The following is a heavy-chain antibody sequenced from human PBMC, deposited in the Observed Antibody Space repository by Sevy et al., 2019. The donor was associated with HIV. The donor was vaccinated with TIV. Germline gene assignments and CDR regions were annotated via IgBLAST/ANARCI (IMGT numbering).Heavy chain of an antibody. Sequence: SETLSLTCTVSGGSVSSGSYYWSWIRQPPGKGLEWIGYIYYSGSTNYYPSLKSRVTISVDTSKNQFSLKLSSVTAADTAVYYCARDRGDIVVVPAAIGGFDPWGQGTLVTVSS. V-gene: IGHV4-61*01. D-gene: IGHD2-2*02. CDR1: GGSVSSGSYY. CDR3: ARDRGDIVVVPAAIGGFDP. J-gene: IGHJ5*02. CDR2: IYYSGST.